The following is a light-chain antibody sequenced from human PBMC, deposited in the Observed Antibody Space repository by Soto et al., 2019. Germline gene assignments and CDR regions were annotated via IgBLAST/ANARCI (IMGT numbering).Light chain of an antibody. Sequence: QLVLTQSPSASASLGASVKLTCTLSSDHSNYIIAWHQQPPEKGPRYLMKVNSDGSHTKGNGIPDRFSGSSSGAERYLTISSLQSEDEAVYYCQTWGTGIRVFGGGTKLNVL. CDR3: QTWGTGIRV. CDR2: VNSDGSH. V-gene: IGLV4-69*01. J-gene: IGLJ3*02. CDR1: SDHSNYI.